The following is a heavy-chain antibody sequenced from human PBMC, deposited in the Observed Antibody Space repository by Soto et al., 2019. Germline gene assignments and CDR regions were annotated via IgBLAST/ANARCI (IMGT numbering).Heavy chain of an antibody. D-gene: IGHD1-26*01. J-gene: IGHJ4*02. CDR3: ARVTMGATKPFDY. CDR1: GGTFSSYA. V-gene: IGHV1-69*13. CDR2: IIPIFGTA. Sequence: SVKVSCKASGGTFSSYAISWVRQAPGQGLEWMGGIIPIFGTANYAQKFQGRVTITADESTSTAYMELSSLRSEDTAVYYCARVTMGATKPFDYWGQGTLVTVSS.